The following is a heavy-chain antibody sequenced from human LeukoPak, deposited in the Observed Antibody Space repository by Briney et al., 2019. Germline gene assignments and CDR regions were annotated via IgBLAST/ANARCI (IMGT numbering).Heavy chain of an antibody. D-gene: IGHD6-19*01. V-gene: IGHV5-51*01. J-gene: IGHJ4*02. CDR3: ARPVAGWDYFDY. Sequence: GASLQISCKGSGYIFTSYWIGWVRQLPGKGLEWMGIIYPGDSDTRYSPSFQGQVTISADKSISTAYLQWSSLKASDTAMYYCARPVAGWDYFDYWGQGTLVTVSS. CDR2: IYPGDSDT. CDR1: GYIFTSYW.